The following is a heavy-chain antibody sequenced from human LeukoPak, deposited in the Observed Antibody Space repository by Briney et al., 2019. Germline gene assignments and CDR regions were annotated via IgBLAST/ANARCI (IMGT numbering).Heavy chain of an antibody. V-gene: IGHV1-2*02. J-gene: IGHJ4*02. CDR2: INPNSGGT. CDR1: VYTFTVYY. D-gene: IGHD2-2*01. CDR3: ATLYCSSTSCSIGKGDY. Sequence: ASVTVSFTSSVYTFTVYYIHWVRQAPGQGLEWMGWINPNSGGTNYAQKFQGRVTMTRDTSISTAYMELSSLRSDDTAVYYCATLYCSSTSCSIGKGDYWGQGTLVTVSS.